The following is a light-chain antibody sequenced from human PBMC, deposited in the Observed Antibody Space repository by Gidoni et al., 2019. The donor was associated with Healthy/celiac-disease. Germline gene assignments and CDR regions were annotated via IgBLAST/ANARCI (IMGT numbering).Light chain of an antibody. V-gene: IGKV1-5*01. J-gene: IGKJ4*01. CDR3: QQYNSYSLT. CDR1: QSISSW. CDR2: DAS. Sequence: DIQMTQTPSTLSASVGDRVTITCRASQSISSWLAWYQQKPGKAPKLLIYDASSLESGVPSRFSGSGSGTEFTLTISSLQPDDFATYYCQQYNSYSLTFGGGTKVEIK.